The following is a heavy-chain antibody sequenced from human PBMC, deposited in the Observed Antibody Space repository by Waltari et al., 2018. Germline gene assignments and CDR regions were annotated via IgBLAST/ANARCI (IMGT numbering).Heavy chain of an antibody. V-gene: IGHV3-7*01. CDR2: IKQDGSEK. D-gene: IGHD1-26*01. CDR3: ARSPGVWEFGF. J-gene: IGHJ4*02. Sequence: EVQLVESGGGLVQPGGSLRLSCAASGFTFSSYWMSWVRQAPGKGVEWVANIKQDGSEKNYVDSVKGRFTISRDNAKNSLYLQMNSLRAEDTAVYYCARSPGVWEFGFWGQGTLVTVSS. CDR1: GFTFSSYW.